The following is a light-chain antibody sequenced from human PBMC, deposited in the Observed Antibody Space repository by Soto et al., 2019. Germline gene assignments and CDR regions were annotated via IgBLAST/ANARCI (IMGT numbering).Light chain of an antibody. CDR2: AAS. V-gene: IGKV1-39*01. Sequence: DLQMTQSPSSLSASVGDTVTVTCRASRNISNSLNWYQQKPGEAPKLLMYAASSLQSGVPSRFSGSGSGTDFPLPISSLQPEDFATYYCHHTFRVPLTFGGGSKLEV. CDR1: RNISNS. CDR3: HHTFRVPLT. J-gene: IGKJ4*01.